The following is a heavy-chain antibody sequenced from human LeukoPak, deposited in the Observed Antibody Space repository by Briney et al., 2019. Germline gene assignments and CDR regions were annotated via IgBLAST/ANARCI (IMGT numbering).Heavy chain of an antibody. D-gene: IGHD3-3*01. V-gene: IGHV1-3*01. CDR3: ARDPYYDFWSVYYTPLDY. CDR1: GYTFTSYA. J-gene: IGHJ4*02. Sequence: GASVKVSCKASGYTFTSYAMHWVRQAPGQRLEWMGWINAGNGNTKYSQKFQGRVTITRDTSASTAYMELSSLRSEDTAVYYCARDPYYDFWSVYYTPLDYWGQGPLVTVSS. CDR2: INAGNGNT.